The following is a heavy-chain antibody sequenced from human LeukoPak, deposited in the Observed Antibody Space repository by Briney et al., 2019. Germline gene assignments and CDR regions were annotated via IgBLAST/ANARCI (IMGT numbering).Heavy chain of an antibody. D-gene: IGHD6-13*01. J-gene: IGHJ3*02. CDR2: IWYGGSNK. CDR3: ARDTSVAAAGLDAFDI. Sequence: GGSLRLSCAASGFTFSSYGMHWVRQAPGKGLEWVAVIWYGGSNKYYADSVKGRFTISRDNSKNTLYLQMDSLRAEDTAVYYCARDTSVAAAGLDAFDIWGQGTMVTVSS. V-gene: IGHV3-33*01. CDR1: GFTFSSYG.